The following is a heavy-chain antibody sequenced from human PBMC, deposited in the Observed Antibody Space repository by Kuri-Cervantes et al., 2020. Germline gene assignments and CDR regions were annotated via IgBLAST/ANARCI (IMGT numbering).Heavy chain of an antibody. V-gene: IGHV3-9*01. Sequence: SLRLSCAASGSTFDDYAMHWVRQAPGKGLEWVSGISWNSGSIGYADSVKGRFTISRDNAKNSLYLQMNSLRAEDTALYYCAYYYYGMDVWGQGTTVTVSS. CDR1: GSTFDDYA. J-gene: IGHJ6*02. CDR2: ISWNSGSI. CDR3: AYYYYGMDV.